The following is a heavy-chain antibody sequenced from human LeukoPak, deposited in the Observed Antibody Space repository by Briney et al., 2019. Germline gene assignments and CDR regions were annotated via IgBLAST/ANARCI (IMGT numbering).Heavy chain of an antibody. CDR2: ISADNGNT. CDR1: GYTFTSYA. D-gene: IGHD3-22*01. Sequence: ASVKVSCKASGYTFTSYAISWVRQAPGQGLEWMGWISADNGNTNYAQKLQGRVTMTTDTSTSTAYMELRSLRSDDTAVYYCARDVTYYYDSSGYTPPYYFDYWGQGTLVTVSS. CDR3: ARDVTYYYDSSGYTPPYYFDY. J-gene: IGHJ4*02. V-gene: IGHV1-18*01.